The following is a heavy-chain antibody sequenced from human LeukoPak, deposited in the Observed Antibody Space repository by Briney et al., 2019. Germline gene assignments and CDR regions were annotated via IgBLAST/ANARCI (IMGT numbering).Heavy chain of an antibody. CDR3: ARNPGSDYPEW. CDR2: IYHSGST. Sequence: SGTLSLTCAVSGGSISSLTWWSWVRQSPGKGLEWIGEIYHSGSTNYNPSLKSRATISVDKSKNQFSLKLTSVTAADTAVYYCARNPGSDYPEWWGQGTLVTVSS. D-gene: IGHD4-17*01. CDR1: GGSISSLTW. J-gene: IGHJ4*02. V-gene: IGHV4-4*02.